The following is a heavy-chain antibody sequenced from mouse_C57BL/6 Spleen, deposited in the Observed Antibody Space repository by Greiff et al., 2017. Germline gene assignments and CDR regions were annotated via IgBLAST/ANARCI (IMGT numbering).Heavy chain of an antibody. J-gene: IGHJ2*01. D-gene: IGHD2-3*01. CDR1: GFTFSDYG. Sequence: EVQLQESGGGLVKPGGSLTLSCAASGFTFSDYGMHWVRQAPEKGLEWVAYISSGSSTIYYADTVKGRFTISRDNAKNTLFLQMTSLRSEDTAMYYCARPLIYDGYYYFDYWGQGTTLTVSS. CDR3: ARPLIYDGYYYFDY. V-gene: IGHV5-17*01. CDR2: ISSGSSTI.